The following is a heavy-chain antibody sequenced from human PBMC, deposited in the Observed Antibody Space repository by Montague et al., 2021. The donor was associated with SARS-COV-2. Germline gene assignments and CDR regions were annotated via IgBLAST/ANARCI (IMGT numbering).Heavy chain of an antibody. V-gene: IGHV3-21*01. CDR2: ITSSGDYI. D-gene: IGHD4-17*01. J-gene: IGHJ3*02. Sequence: SLRLSCAASGFTFSNFFINWVRQAPGEGPEWVSSITSSGDYIWYADSLKGRFTGSRDNAKNSVYLQMSSLRAEDTAVYYCARELGRTGAFDIWGQGTAVTVSS. CDR1: GFTFSNFF. CDR3: ARELGRTGAFDI.